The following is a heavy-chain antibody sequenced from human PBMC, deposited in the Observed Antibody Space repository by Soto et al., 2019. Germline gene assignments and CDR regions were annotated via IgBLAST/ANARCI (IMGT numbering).Heavy chain of an antibody. V-gene: IGHV1-2*02. CDR2: INPNSGGT. D-gene: IGHD6-13*01. J-gene: IGHJ4*02. Sequence: ASVKVSCKASGNTFSGFYMHWVRQAPGQGLEWMGWINPNSGGTKSAEKFQGRVTMTRDTSISTAYMELSRLTSDATAVYYCASAAGTGTAAFDFCDQRTRFTVSS. CDR1: GNTFSGFY. CDR3: ASAAGTGTAAFDF.